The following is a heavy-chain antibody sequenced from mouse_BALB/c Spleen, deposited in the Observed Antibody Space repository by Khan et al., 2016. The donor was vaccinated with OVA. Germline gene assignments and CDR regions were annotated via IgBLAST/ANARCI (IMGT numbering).Heavy chain of an antibody. V-gene: IGHV2-2*02. CDR1: GFSLNNYS. Sequence: QVQLQQSGPGLVQPSQSLSITCTVPGFSLNNYSVHWVRQSPGKGLEWLGVIWRVGSTDYNAAFISRLTISKDNSRSKVSFKMNSLQPTDTAIYYCARRGYDYGRGALFAYWGQGTLVTVSA. CDR3: ARRGYDYGRGALFAY. J-gene: IGHJ3*01. CDR2: IWRVGST. D-gene: IGHD2-4*01.